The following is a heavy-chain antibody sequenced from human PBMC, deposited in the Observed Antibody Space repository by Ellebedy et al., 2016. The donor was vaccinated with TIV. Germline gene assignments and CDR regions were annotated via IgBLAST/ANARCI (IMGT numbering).Heavy chain of an antibody. CDR2: VSGSGGST. Sequence: GESLKISXAASGFTFSNYALTWVRQAPGKGLEWVSGVSGSGGSTNYAASVKGRFTISRDNSKSTVTLQMNSLRAEDTAVYYCAKAGFCTDTSCYDQLPPLHYFSYYYMDVWGKGTTVTVS. CDR1: GFTFSNYA. D-gene: IGHD2-2*01. V-gene: IGHV3-23*01. J-gene: IGHJ6*03. CDR3: AKAGFCTDTSCYDQLPPLHYFSYYYMDV.